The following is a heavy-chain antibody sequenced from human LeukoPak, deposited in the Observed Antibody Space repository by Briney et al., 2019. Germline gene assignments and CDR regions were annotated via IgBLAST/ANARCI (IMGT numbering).Heavy chain of an antibody. Sequence: ASLKLSCTPSGFTLTDYDIHWVRQAPGQGLEWMGCVNSNSGDTTYAQTFQGRVTMTRDTSISTFYMDLIGLRSDDTAVYYCASGRRGGYGLDGWDQGTTV. D-gene: IGHD3-16*01. V-gene: IGHV1-2*02. CDR2: VNSNSGDT. J-gene: IGHJ6*02. CDR1: GFTLTDYD. CDR3: ASGRRGGYGLDG.